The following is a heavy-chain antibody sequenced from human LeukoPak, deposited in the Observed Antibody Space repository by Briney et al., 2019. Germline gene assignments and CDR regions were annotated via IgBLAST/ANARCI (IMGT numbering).Heavy chain of an antibody. V-gene: IGHV4-4*07. Sequence: SETLSLTCTVSGGSTSSYYWSWIRQPAGKGLEWIGRIYTSGRTNYNPSLKSRVTMSVDTSKKQFSLKLGSVTAADTAVYYCARDPQLGPFDYWGQGTLVTVSS. CDR3: ARDPQLGPFDY. CDR2: IYTSGRT. J-gene: IGHJ4*02. D-gene: IGHD6-6*01. CDR1: GGSTSSYY.